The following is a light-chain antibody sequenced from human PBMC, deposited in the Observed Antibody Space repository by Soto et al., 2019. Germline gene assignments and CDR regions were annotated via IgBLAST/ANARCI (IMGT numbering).Light chain of an antibody. J-gene: IGLJ3*02. CDR2: EVS. CDR1: SSDVGGYNY. Sequence: QPVLTQPASVSGSPGHSITISCTGTSSDVGGYNYVSWYQQHPGKAPKLIIYEVSDRPSGVSNRFSGSKSGNTASLTISGLQAEDEADYYCYSYSSGGTRVFGGGTKLTVL. CDR3: YSYSSGGTRV. V-gene: IGLV2-14*01.